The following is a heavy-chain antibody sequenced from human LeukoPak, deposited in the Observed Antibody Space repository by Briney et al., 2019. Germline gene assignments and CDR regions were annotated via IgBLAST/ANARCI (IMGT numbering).Heavy chain of an antibody. J-gene: IGHJ5*02. CDR3: ARGGGYYGSGSYYA. CDR1: GYTFTSYG. D-gene: IGHD3-10*01. Sequence: ASVKVSCKASGYTFTSYGISWVRQAPGQGLEWMGWINTYNGHTNYAQKLQGRVTMTIETATSTAYMELRSLRLDDTAVYYCARGGGYYGSGSYYAWGQGTLVTVSS. CDR2: INTYNGHT. V-gene: IGHV1-18*01.